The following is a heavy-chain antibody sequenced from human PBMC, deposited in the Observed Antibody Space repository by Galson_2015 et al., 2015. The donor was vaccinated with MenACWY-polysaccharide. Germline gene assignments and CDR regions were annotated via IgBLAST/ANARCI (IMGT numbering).Heavy chain of an antibody. CDR1: GGSINSRSYH. Sequence: ATLSLTCTVSGGSINSRSYHWGWIRQPPGKGLEWIGIIYYRGNTYYNPSLESRVTISVDTSNNQFSLMLSSVTAADTAVYYCACISGAYPRVALDVWGQGTVVTVSS. J-gene: IGHJ3*01. V-gene: IGHV4-39*07. CDR3: ACISGAYPRVALDV. CDR2: IYYRGNT. D-gene: IGHD7-27*01.